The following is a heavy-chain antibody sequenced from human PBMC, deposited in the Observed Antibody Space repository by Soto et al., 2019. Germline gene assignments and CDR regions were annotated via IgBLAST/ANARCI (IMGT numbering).Heavy chain of an antibody. CDR3: ATSVMAGTFDY. CDR2: ISSGGNSI. CDR1: GFTFSDHY. Sequence: GGSLRLSCAASGFTFSDHYMNWIRQAPGKGLEWVSYISSGGNSIYYADSVRGRFTISRDNAKNSFYLQMDSLRDDDTAVYYCATSVMAGTFDYLGQGTLVTVSS. V-gene: IGHV3-11*01. D-gene: IGHD1-1*01. J-gene: IGHJ4*02.